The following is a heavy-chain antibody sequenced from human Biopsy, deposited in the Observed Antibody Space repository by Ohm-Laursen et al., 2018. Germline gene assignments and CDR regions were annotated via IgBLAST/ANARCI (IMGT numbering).Heavy chain of an antibody. J-gene: IGHJ4*02. CDR3: AKGGYCTTSSCYMDLDY. CDR2: ISGSGGNT. Sequence: SLRLSCAASGFTFSSYAMTWLRQAPGKGLEWVSTISGSGGNTYYADSVRGRFTVSRDGSKSTLYLQMSSLSAEDTAFYYCAKGGYCTTSSCYMDLDYWGQGTLVTVSS. V-gene: IGHV3-23*01. CDR1: GFTFSSYA. D-gene: IGHD2-2*02.